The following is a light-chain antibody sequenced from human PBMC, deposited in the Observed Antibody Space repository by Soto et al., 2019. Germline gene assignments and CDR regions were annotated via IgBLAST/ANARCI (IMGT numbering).Light chain of an antibody. Sequence: QSALTQPRSVSGSPGQSVTISCTGTSSDVGGYNDVSWYQQHPGKAPKLMIYDVSKRPSGVPDRFSGSKSGNTASLTISGLQAEDEADYYCCSYAGSYTHVFGPGTKVTVL. J-gene: IGLJ1*01. CDR3: CSYAGSYTHV. CDR2: DVS. CDR1: SSDVGGYND. V-gene: IGLV2-11*01.